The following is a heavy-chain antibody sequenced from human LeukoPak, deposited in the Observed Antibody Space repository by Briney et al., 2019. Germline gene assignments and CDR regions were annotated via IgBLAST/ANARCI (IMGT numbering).Heavy chain of an antibody. CDR2: IYHSGST. CDR1: GGSISSGGYS. CDR3: VRGVIGTVVTSYAFDI. V-gene: IGHV4-30-2*01. D-gene: IGHD4-23*01. J-gene: IGHJ3*02. Sequence: SETLSLTCAVSGGSISSGGYSWSWIRQPPGKGLEWIGYIYHSGSTYYNPSLKSRVTISVDRSKNQFSLKLSSVTAADTAVYYCVRGVIGTVVTSYAFDIWGQGTMVTVSS.